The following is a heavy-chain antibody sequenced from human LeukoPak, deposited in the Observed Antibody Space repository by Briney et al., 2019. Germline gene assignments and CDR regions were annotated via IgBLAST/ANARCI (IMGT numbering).Heavy chain of an antibody. D-gene: IGHD1-26*01. Sequence: ASVKVSCKASGYTFTSYAMHWVRQAPGQRLEWMGWINAGNGNTKYSQKFQGRVTITRDTSASTAYMELSSLRSEDTAVYYCATTRRELLRARYFDYWGQGTLVTVSS. CDR3: ATTRRELLRARYFDY. V-gene: IGHV1-3*01. CDR2: INAGNGNT. J-gene: IGHJ4*02. CDR1: GYTFTSYA.